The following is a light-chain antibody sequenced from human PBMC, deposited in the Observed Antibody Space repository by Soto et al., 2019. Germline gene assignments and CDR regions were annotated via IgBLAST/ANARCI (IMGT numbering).Light chain of an antibody. CDR2: GAS. CDR3: QQRT. CDR1: QSVSSSY. V-gene: IGKV3-20*01. Sequence: IVLTQSPGTLSLSPGERATLSCRASQSVSSSYLAWYQQKPGQAPRLLIYGASSRATGIPDRFSGSGSGTDFTLTISRLEPEDFAVYYCQQRTFGQGTKVDIK. J-gene: IGKJ1*01.